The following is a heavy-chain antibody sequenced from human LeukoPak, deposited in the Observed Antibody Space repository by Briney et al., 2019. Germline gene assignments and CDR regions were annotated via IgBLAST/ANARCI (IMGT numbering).Heavy chain of an antibody. CDR3: ARGPGYSSGWYWGNWFDP. CDR1: GGTFSGYY. D-gene: IGHD6-19*01. V-gene: IGHV4-34*01. J-gene: IGHJ5*02. Sequence: SXXLSLTCAVYGGTFSGYYWSWIRQPPGKGLEWIGEINHSGSTNYNPSLKSRVTISVDTSKTQFSLKLSSVTAADTAVYYCARGPGYSSGWYWGNWFDPWGQGTLVTVSP. CDR2: INHSGST.